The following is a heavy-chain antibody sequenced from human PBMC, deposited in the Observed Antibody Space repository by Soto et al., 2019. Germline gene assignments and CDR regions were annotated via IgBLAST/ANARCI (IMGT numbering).Heavy chain of an antibody. CDR1: SGSFSGYY. CDR3: ARAPKVSGSSQTRPDF. D-gene: IGHD6-6*01. J-gene: IGHJ4*02. V-gene: IGHV4-34*01. Sequence: SETLSLTCSIYSGSFSGYYWSWIRQPPGKGLEWIGEISQSGNTNYSPSLKSRVSISIDTSKKQFSLNLASVSAADTAVYYCARAPKVSGSSQTRPDFWGQGTLVTAPQ. CDR2: ISQSGNT.